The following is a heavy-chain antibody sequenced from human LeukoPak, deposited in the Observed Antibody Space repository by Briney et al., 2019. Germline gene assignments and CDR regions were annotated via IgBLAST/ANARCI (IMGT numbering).Heavy chain of an antibody. CDR2: IYYSGSS. CDR3: ARVDILTGSPYDY. J-gene: IGHJ4*02. CDR1: GGSISGYY. V-gene: IGHV4-59*08. D-gene: IGHD3-9*01. Sequence: SETLSLTCTVSGGSISGYYWSWIRQPPGKGLEWIGYIYYSGSSNYNPSLKSRVTISVDTSKNQFSLSLNSVTAADTAVYYCARVDILTGSPYDYWGQGTLVIVSS.